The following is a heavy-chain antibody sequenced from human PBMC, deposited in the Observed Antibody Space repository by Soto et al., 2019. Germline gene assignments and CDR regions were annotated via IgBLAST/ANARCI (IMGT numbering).Heavy chain of an antibody. Sequence: GGSLRLSCAASGFTFSSYAMSWVRQAPGKGLEWVSAISGSGGSTYYADSVKGRFTISRDNSKNTLYLQMNSLRAEDTAVYYCARGIAARYYYYYYYMDVWGKGTTVTVSS. V-gene: IGHV3-23*01. J-gene: IGHJ6*03. D-gene: IGHD6-6*01. CDR1: GFTFSSYA. CDR3: ARGIAARYYYYYYYMDV. CDR2: ISGSGGST.